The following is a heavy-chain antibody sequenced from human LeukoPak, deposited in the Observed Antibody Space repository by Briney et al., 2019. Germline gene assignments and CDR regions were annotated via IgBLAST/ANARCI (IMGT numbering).Heavy chain of an antibody. CDR1: GYTFTGYY. CDR2: INPDSGGT. Sequence: ASVKVSCKASGYTFTGYYMHWVRQAPGQGLEWMGWINPDSGGTNYAQKFQGRVTITADKSTSTAYMELSSLRSEDTAVYYCARNSPYSSSWYNWFDPWGQGTLVTVSS. V-gene: IGHV1-2*02. D-gene: IGHD6-13*01. CDR3: ARNSPYSSSWYNWFDP. J-gene: IGHJ5*02.